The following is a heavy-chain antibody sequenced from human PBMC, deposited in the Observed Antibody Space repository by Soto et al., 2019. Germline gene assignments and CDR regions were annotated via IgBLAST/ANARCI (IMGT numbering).Heavy chain of an antibody. CDR1: GFTVSSNY. CDR2: IYSGGST. CDR3: AREFYSSSRSRQFDY. D-gene: IGHD6-13*01. J-gene: IGHJ4*02. V-gene: IGHV3-66*01. Sequence: GGSLRLSCAASGFTVSSNYMSWVRQAPGKGLEWVSVIYSGGSTYYADSVKGRFTISRDNSKNTLYLQMNSLRAEDTAVYYCAREFYSSSRSRQFDYWGQGTLVTVSS.